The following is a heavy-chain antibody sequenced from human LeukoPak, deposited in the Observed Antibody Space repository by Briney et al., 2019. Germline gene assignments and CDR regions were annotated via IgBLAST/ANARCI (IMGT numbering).Heavy chain of an antibody. CDR1: GDSVSTNSVA. CDR3: ARVYSSSRLPSNYYYYYMDV. CDR2: TYYRSKWYN. V-gene: IGHV6-1*01. J-gene: IGHJ6*03. Sequence: SQTLSLTCAISGDSVSTNSVAWNWIRQSPSRGLEWLGRTYYRSKWYNDYAVSVKSRITINPDTSKNQFSLQLNSVTPEDTAVYYCARVYSSSRLPSNYYYYYMDVWGKGTTVTVSS. D-gene: IGHD6-13*01.